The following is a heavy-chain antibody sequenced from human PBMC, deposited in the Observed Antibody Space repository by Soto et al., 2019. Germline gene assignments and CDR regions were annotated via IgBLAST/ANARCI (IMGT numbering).Heavy chain of an antibody. CDR2: IVVGSGNT. V-gene: IGHV1-58*01. CDR1: GFTFTSSA. D-gene: IGHD3-3*01. Sequence: PSVKVSCKASGFTFTSSAVQWVRQARGQRLEWIGWIVVGSGNTNYAQKFQERVTITRDMSTSTAYMELSSLRSEDTAVYYCAADFLQNISYYYDGMDVWGQGTTVTGSS. CDR3: AADFLQNISYYYDGMDV. J-gene: IGHJ6*02.